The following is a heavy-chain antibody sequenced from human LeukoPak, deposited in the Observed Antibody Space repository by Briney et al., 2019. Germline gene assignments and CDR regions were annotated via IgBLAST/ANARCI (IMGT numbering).Heavy chain of an antibody. V-gene: IGHV4-34*01. J-gene: IGHJ4*02. CDR1: GGSSSSYY. CDR2: IHHSGST. CDR3: ARGSSLAAAGTGYSFDY. Sequence: SETLSLTCTVSGGSSSSYYWSWIRQPPGKGLEWIGEIHHSGSTNYNPSLKSRVTISVDTSKNQFSLKLTSVTAADTAVYYCARGSSLAAAGTGYSFDYWGQGTQVTVSS. D-gene: IGHD6-13*01.